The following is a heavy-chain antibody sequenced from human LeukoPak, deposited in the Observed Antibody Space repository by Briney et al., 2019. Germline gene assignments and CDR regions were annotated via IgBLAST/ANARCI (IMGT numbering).Heavy chain of an antibody. CDR3: AKAYTRSWYAAFDF. CDR2: ITDSGGAT. CDR1: GLTFSTYG. Sequence: GGSLRLSCAASGLTFSTYGMNWVRQAPGKGLEWVSAITDSGGATYYADSVKGRFTISRDNSKNTIYLQMNSLRGDDTAIYYCAKAYTRSWYAAFDFWGQGTMVTISS. J-gene: IGHJ3*01. D-gene: IGHD6-13*01. V-gene: IGHV3-23*01.